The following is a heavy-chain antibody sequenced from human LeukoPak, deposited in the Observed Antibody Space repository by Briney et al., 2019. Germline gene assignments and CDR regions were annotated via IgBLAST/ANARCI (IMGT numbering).Heavy chain of an antibody. CDR2: ISGSGGST. D-gene: IGHD6-19*01. J-gene: IGHJ5*02. CDR3: AKDSLIAVAPYRFDP. V-gene: IGHV3-23*01. CDR1: GFTFSSYA. Sequence: GGSLRLSCAASGFTFSSYAMSWVRQAPGKGLEWVSAISGSGGSTYYADSVKGRFTISRDNSKNTLYLQMNSLRAEDTAVYYCAKDSLIAVAPYRFDPWGQGTLVTVSS.